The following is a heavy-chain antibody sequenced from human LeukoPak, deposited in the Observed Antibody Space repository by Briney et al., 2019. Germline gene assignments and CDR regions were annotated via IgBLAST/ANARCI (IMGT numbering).Heavy chain of an antibody. Sequence: AGSLRLSCAASGFTVSSNYMSWVRQAPGKGLEWVSVIYSDDSTYYADSVKGRFTISRDNSKNTLYLQMNSLRAEDTAVYYCARVQGSGQPRWYWGQGTLVTVSS. CDR3: ARVQGSGQPRWY. CDR2: IYSDDST. V-gene: IGHV3-66*01. D-gene: IGHD2-15*01. CDR1: GFTVSSNY. J-gene: IGHJ4*02.